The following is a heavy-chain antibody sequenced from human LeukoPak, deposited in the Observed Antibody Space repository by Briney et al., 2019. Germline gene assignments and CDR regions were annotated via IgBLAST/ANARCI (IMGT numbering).Heavy chain of an antibody. V-gene: IGHV5-51*01. CDR2: IYPGDSDT. CDR1: AYSITSYY. J-gene: IGHJ4*02. CDR3: ATTGDGVVGATFDY. Sequence: GESLQIFCKASAYSITSYYAMCWLQKPAKDLEWIVIIYPGDSDTRYSASFQGQVTISADKSISTAYLQWSSLKASDTAMYYCATTGDGVVGATFDYWGQGTLVTVSS. D-gene: IGHD1-26*01.